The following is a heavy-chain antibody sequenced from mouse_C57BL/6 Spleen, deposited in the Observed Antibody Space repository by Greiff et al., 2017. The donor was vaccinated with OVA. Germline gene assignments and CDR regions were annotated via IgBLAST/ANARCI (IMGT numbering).Heavy chain of an antibody. CDR3: AREADGNPYYFDY. D-gene: IGHD2-1*01. CDR1: GYSITSGYY. J-gene: IGHJ2*01. V-gene: IGHV3-6*01. Sequence: EVQLVESGPGLVKPSQSLSLTCSVSGYSITSGYYWNWIRQFPGNKLEWMGYISYDGSNNYNPSLKNRISITRDTSKNQLFLKLKSVTTEDTATYYCAREADGNPYYFDYWGQGTTLTVSA. CDR2: ISYDGSN.